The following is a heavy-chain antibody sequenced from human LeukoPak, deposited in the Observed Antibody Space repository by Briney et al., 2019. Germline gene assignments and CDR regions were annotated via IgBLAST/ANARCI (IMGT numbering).Heavy chain of an antibody. V-gene: IGHV3-48*03. CDR2: ISSSANTI. J-gene: IGHJ4*02. D-gene: IGHD4-17*01. CDR1: GFTFSTYE. CDR3: ARDAYGDPFDY. Sequence: GGSLRLSCAASGFTFSTYEINWVRQAPGKGLEWISYISSSANTIYYADSVKGRFTISRDNAKNSLYLQMNSLRAEDTAVYYCARDAYGDPFDYWGQGTLVTVSS.